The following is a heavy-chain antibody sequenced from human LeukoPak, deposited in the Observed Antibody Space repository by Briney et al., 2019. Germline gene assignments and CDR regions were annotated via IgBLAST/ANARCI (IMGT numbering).Heavy chain of an antibody. CDR3: AKVETAAAATLRGFDY. V-gene: IGHV3-23*01. D-gene: IGHD6-13*01. Sequence: PGGSLRLSCAASGFTFSSYAMSWVRQAPGKGLECVSSIGGSGGSTYYADSVKGRFTISRDNSKNTLYLQMNSLRAEDTAVYYCAKVETAAAATLRGFDYWGQGTLVTVSS. J-gene: IGHJ4*02. CDR2: IGGSGGST. CDR1: GFTFSSYA.